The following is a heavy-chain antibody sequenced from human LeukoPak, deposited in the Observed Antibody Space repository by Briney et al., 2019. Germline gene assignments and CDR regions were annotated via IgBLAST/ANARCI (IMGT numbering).Heavy chain of an antibody. CDR3: ARGSGSGYDYDY. Sequence: GGSLRLSCAASGFTFSSNSMNWVRQAPGKGLEWVSSISSSSSYIYYADSVKGRFTISRDNAKNSLYLQMNSLRAEDTAVYYCARGSGSGYDYDYWGQGTLVTVSS. CDR1: GFTFSSNS. CDR2: ISSSSSYI. J-gene: IGHJ4*02. D-gene: IGHD5-12*01. V-gene: IGHV3-21*01.